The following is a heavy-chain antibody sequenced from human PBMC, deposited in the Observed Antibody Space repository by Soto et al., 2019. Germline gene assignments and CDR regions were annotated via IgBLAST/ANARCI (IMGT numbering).Heavy chain of an antibody. J-gene: IGHJ4*02. CDR2: VNPILSMS. V-gene: IGHV1-69*04. D-gene: IGHD3-10*01. CDR3: ATSYGSGYRAFDF. Sequence: QVQLVQSGAEVKRPGSSVKVSCKASGDTFNFYSINWVRQAPGLGLEWMGRVNPILSMSNYAQRFQGRVTTTADKSTRTAYMDLSGLRSEDTAIYYCATSYGSGYRAFDFWGQGALVTVSS. CDR1: GDTFNFYS.